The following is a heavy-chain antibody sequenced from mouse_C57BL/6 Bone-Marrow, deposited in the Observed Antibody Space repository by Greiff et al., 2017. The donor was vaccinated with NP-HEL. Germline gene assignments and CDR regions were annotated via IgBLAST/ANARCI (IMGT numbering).Heavy chain of an antibody. V-gene: IGHV5-16*01. Sequence: EVQLVESEGGLVQPGSSMKLSCTASGFTFSDYYMAWVRQVPEKGLEWVANINYDGSSTYYLDSLKSRFIISRDNAKNILYLQMSSLKSEDTATYYCARESDYYGSSYPHWYFDVWGTGTTVTVSS. J-gene: IGHJ1*03. CDR3: ARESDYYGSSYPHWYFDV. CDR1: GFTFSDYY. CDR2: INYDGSST. D-gene: IGHD1-1*01.